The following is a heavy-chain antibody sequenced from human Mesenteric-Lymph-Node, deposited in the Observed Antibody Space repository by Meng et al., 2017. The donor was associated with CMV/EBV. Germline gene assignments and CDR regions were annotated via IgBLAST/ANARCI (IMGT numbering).Heavy chain of an antibody. D-gene: IGHD5-24*01. CDR3: AHGDAFFFEH. Sequence: GESLKISCAASGFIFSTYNMNWVRQAPGKGLEWVSSISSSSTYIYYADSVKGRFTISRDNAKNSLYLQMNSLRAEDTAVYYCAHGDAFFFEHWGQGILVTVSS. CDR1: GFIFSTYN. J-gene: IGHJ4*02. CDR2: ISSSSTYI. V-gene: IGHV3-21*01.